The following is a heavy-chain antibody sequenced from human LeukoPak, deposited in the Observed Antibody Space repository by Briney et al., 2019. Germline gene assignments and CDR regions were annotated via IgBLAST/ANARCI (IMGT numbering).Heavy chain of an antibody. Sequence: PGGSLRLSCAASGFTFSNSEMNWVRQAPGKGLEWVSYISSSGRTMFNADSVRGRFTISRDNPKNSLYQQMSSLRAEDTAVYYCWRVGTTTVLDYWGQGTPVTVSS. CDR1: GFTFSNSE. J-gene: IGHJ4*02. CDR3: WRVGTTTVLDY. V-gene: IGHV3-48*03. D-gene: IGHD1-26*01. CDR2: ISSSGRTM.